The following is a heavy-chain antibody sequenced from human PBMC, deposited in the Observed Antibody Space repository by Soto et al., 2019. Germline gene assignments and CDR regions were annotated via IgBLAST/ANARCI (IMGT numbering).Heavy chain of an antibody. V-gene: IGHV3-21*01. Sequence: LRLSCAASGFTFSSYSMNWVRQAPGKGLEWVSSISSSSSYIYYADSVKGRFTISRDNAKNSLYLQMNSLRAEDTAVYYCARGDLGYCSSTSCFLVYWGQGTLVTVSS. J-gene: IGHJ4*02. CDR3: ARGDLGYCSSTSCFLVY. D-gene: IGHD2-2*01. CDR2: ISSSSSYI. CDR1: GFTFSSYS.